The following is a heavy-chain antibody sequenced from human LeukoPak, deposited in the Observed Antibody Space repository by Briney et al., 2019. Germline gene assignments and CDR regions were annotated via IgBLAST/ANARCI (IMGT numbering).Heavy chain of an antibody. CDR3: ARCGYYDILTGYYPSLCGMDV. CDR1: GGTFSSYA. V-gene: IGHV1-69*13. CDR2: IIPIFGTA. D-gene: IGHD3-9*01. J-gene: IGHJ6*02. Sequence: GASVKVSCKASGGTFSSYAISWVRQAPGQGLEWMGGIIPIFGTANYAQKFQGRVTITADESTSTAYMELSSLRSEDTAVYYCARCGYYDILTGYYPSLCGMDVWGQGTTVTVSS.